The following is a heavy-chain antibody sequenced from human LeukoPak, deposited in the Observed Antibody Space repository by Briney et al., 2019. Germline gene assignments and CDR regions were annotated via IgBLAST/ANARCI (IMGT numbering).Heavy chain of an antibody. CDR3: ARDLYAQAFDV. CDR1: GFTFSDHD. CDR2: ISRRGKTL. D-gene: IGHD2-8*01. J-gene: IGHJ3*01. Sequence: GGSLRLSCAASGFTFSDHDMSWVRQAPGKGLECVSHISRRGKTLYCADSVKGRFTISRDNAKNSLYLQLNSLRAEDTAVYYCARDLYAQAFDVWGQGTMVTVSS. V-gene: IGHV3-11*01.